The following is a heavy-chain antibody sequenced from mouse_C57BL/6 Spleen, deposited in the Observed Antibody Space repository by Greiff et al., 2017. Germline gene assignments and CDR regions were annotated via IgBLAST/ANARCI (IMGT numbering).Heavy chain of an antibody. J-gene: IGHJ4*01. D-gene: IGHD3-2*02. CDR3: AGHEEGDSSGYPGYYAMDY. V-gene: IGHV1-62-2*01. CDR1: GYTFTEYT. CDR2: FYPGSGSI. Sequence: QVQLQQSGAELVKPGASVKLSCKASGYTFTEYTIHWVKQRSGQGLEWIGWFYPGSGSIKYNEKFKDKATLTADKSSSTVYMELSRLTSEDAAVYFCAGHEEGDSSGYPGYYAMDYWGQGTSVTVSS.